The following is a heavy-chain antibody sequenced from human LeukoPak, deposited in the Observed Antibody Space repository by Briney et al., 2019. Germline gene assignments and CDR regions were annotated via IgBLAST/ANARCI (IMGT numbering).Heavy chain of an antibody. CDR1: GGSISSSSYY. J-gene: IGHJ4*02. CDR3: ARFLDYYDSSGYSWPVYYFDY. V-gene: IGHV4-39*07. Sequence: SETLSLTCTVSGGSISSSSYYWGWIRQPPGKGLEWIGSIYYSGSTYYNPSLKSRVTISVDTSKNQFSLKLSSVTAADTAVYYCARFLDYYDSSGYSWPVYYFDYWGQGTLVTVSS. CDR2: IYYSGST. D-gene: IGHD3-22*01.